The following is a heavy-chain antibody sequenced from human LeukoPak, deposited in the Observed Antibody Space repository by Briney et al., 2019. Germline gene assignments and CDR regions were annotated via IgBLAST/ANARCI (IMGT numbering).Heavy chain of an antibody. J-gene: IGHJ4*02. CDR2: IIPLFGRA. V-gene: IGHV1-69*01. D-gene: IGHD4-11*01. CDR3: ASSKEDSDYYFDY. CDR1: GGTFRNYA. Sequence: SVKVSCKASGGTFRNYAISWVRQAPGQGLEWMGGIIPLFGRAEYAQRFQGRVTITADESTSTAYLELSILRSEDTAVYYCASSKEDSDYYFDYWGQGTLVTVSS.